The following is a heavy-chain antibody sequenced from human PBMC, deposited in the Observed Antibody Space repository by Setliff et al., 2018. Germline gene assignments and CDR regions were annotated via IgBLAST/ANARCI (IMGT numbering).Heavy chain of an antibody. D-gene: IGHD4-17*01. CDR1: RYSLSNYV. Sequence: ASVKVSCKASRYSLSNYVMNWVRQAPGQGLEWMGWINTKTGDPTYAQGYTGRFAFSLDTSDSATYLDTSNLKAEDTATYYCARADHLVTTTFDYWGQGTLVTVSS. V-gene: IGHV7-4-1*02. J-gene: IGHJ4*01. CDR2: INTKTGDP. CDR3: ARADHLVTTTFDY.